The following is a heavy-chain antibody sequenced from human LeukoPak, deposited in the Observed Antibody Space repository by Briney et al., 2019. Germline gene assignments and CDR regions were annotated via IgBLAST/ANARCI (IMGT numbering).Heavy chain of an antibody. CDR3: AKSREGTFDP. D-gene: IGHD1-1*01. Sequence: GGSLRLSCAASGFTFSSYSMNWVRQAPGKGLEWVAVISYDGSNKYYADSVKGRFTISRDNSKNTLYLQMNSLRAEDTAVYYCAKSREGTFDPWGQGTLVTVSS. J-gene: IGHJ5*02. CDR1: GFTFSSYS. CDR2: ISYDGSNK. V-gene: IGHV3-30*18.